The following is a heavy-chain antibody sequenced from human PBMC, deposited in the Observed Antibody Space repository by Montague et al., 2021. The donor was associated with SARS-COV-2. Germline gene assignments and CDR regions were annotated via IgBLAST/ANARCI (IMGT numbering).Heavy chain of an antibody. V-gene: IGHV4-61*02. J-gene: IGHJ5*02. CDR1: GDSISRNNLY. D-gene: IGHD5/OR15-5a*01. CDR3: TIEGHITALCSGCPRNWFDP. CDR2: ISTTGSP. Sequence: TLSLTCTLSGDSISRNNLYWTWIRQPAGKGLEWIGRISTTGSPEYNPSLKSRVTLSLDTSKNQFSLRLSSVTAADTAMYYCTIEGHITALCSGCPRNWFDPWGQGTLVTVSS.